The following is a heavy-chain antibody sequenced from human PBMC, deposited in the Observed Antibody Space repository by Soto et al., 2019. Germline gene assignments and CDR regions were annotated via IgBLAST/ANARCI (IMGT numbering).Heavy chain of an antibody. CDR3: ARAQTSIAAPPHFDY. D-gene: IGHD6-6*01. V-gene: IGHV4-34*01. J-gene: IGHJ4*02. CDR2: INHSGST. CDR1: GGSFSGYY. Sequence: PSETLSLTCAVYGGSFSGYYWSWIRQPPGKGLEWIGEINHSGSTNYNPSLKSRVTISVDTSKNQFSLKLSSVTAADTAVYYCARAQTSIAAPPHFDYWGQGTLVTVSS.